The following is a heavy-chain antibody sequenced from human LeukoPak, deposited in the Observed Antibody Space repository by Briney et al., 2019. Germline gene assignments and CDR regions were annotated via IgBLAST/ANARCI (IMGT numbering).Heavy chain of an antibody. D-gene: IGHD5/OR15-5a*01. CDR2: IKTDGSEK. CDR1: GFTFTNSW. V-gene: IGHV3-7*01. CDR3: ARDVSVSGMDV. J-gene: IGHJ6*02. Sequence: GGSLRLSCAASGFTFTNSWISWVRQAPGKGLEWVANIKTDGSEKYYVDSVKGRFTISRDNPKNSVYLQMNSLRAEDTAIYYCARDVSVSGMDVWGQGTTVTVSS.